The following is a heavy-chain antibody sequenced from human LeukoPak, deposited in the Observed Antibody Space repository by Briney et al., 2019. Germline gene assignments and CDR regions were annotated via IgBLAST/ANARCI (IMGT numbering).Heavy chain of an antibody. Sequence: SETLSLTCTVSGGSISSSSYYWGWIRQPPGKGLEWIGSIYYSGSTYYNPSLKSRVTISVDTSKNQFSLKLSSVTAADTAVYYCARSGNSDYYYYMDVWGKGTTVTVSS. D-gene: IGHD4-23*01. V-gene: IGHV4-39*01. J-gene: IGHJ6*03. CDR2: IYYSGST. CDR1: GGSISSSSYY. CDR3: ARSGNSDYYYYMDV.